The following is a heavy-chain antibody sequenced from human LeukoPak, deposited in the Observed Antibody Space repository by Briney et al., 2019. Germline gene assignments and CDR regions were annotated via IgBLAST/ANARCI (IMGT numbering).Heavy chain of an antibody. CDR3: AKVPNCGDYQNYFDY. CDR2: ISWNSSRI. Sequence: GGSLRLSCAASGFTFDDYTMHWVRQAPGKGPEWVSGISWNSSRIGYADSVKGRFTISRDDAKNSLYLQMHSLRAEDTALYYCAKVPNCGDYQNYFDYWGQGTLVTVSS. CDR1: GFTFDDYT. V-gene: IGHV3-9*01. J-gene: IGHJ4*02. D-gene: IGHD4-17*01.